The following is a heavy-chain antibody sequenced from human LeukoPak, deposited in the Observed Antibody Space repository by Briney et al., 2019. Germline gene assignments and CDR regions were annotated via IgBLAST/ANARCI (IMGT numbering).Heavy chain of an antibody. J-gene: IGHJ4*02. D-gene: IGHD3-3*01. V-gene: IGHV3-21*01. CDR1: GFTFSKYI. CDR3: ARSYDGSGFSD. Sequence: GGSLRLSCADSGFTFSKYIMNWVRQAPGKGLEWFSSITNSSSYIYYADSVKGRFTSSRDNAKNSLYLQMNSLRADDTAVYYCARSYDGSGFSDWGQGTLVTVSS. CDR2: ITNSSSYI.